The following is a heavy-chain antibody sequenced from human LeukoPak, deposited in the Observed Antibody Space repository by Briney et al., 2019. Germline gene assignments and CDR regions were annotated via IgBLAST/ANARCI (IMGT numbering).Heavy chain of an antibody. J-gene: IGHJ4*02. CDR2: IRYDGSDK. CDR3: ARLYSTFVSPLDY. V-gene: IGHV3-30*02. Sequence: GGSLRLSCAASGFTFNNFGMHWVRQTPGKGLEWVAFIRYDGSDKYYADSVKGRFTISRDNVKNSLYLQMNSLRADDTGVYYCARLYSTFVSPLDYWGPGTLVTVSS. CDR1: GFTFNNFG. D-gene: IGHD2-15*01.